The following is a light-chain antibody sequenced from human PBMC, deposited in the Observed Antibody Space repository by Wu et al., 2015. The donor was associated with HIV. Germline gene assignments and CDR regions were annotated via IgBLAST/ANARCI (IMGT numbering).Light chain of an antibody. Sequence: DIQMAQSPSSLSASVGDRVTITCRASQDITNYLAWYQQKPGKVPKLLIFAASTLQSGVPSRFSGSGSGTDFTLTISGLQPEDVATYYCQKXNXAPXTFGQGTKVEIK. J-gene: IGKJ1*01. V-gene: IGKV1-27*01. CDR1: QDITNY. CDR2: AAS. CDR3: QKXNXAPXT.